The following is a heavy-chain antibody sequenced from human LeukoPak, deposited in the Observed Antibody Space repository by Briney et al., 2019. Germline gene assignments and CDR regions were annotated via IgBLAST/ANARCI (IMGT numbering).Heavy chain of an antibody. CDR2: IYYSGST. D-gene: IGHD2-2*01. V-gene: IGHV4-59*01. J-gene: IGHJ4*02. CDR1: GGSISSYY. CDR3: ARAELMVDSTSGGFDY. Sequence: SETLSLTCTVSGGSISSYYWSWIRQPPGKGLEWIGYIYYSGSTNYNPSLKSRVTISVDTSKNQFSLKLSSVTAADTAVYYCARAELMVDSTSGGFDYWAREPWSPSPQ.